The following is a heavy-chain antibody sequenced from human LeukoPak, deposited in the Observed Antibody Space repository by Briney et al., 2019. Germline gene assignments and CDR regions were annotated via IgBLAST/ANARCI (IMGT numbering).Heavy chain of an antibody. CDR2: IIPIFGTA. CDR3: ARGRSIAPGYYYYYMDV. J-gene: IGHJ6*03. V-gene: IGHV1-69*13. Sequence: SVKVSCRASVGTFSSYTISCVRQGPGQGVEWMGGIIPIFGTANYAQKFQGRVTITADESTSTAYMELSSLRSEDTAVYYCARGRSIAPGYYYYYMDVWGKGTTVTVSS. D-gene: IGHD6-6*01. CDR1: VGTFSSYT.